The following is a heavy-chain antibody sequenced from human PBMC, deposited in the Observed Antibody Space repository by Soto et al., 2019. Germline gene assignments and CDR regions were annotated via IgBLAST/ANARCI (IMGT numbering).Heavy chain of an antibody. J-gene: IGHJ6*02. D-gene: IGHD2-21*02. Sequence: QITLKESGPTLVKPTQTLTLTGTFSGLSLSTTGVGVGWIRQPPGKALEWLALIYWDDDKRYSPSLKSRLTITKETSKNQVVLTMTNMDPVDTATYYCVQSRCGGDCLQSYSSHSYYGLDVWGQGTTVTVSS. CDR3: VQSRCGGDCLQSYSSHSYYGLDV. V-gene: IGHV2-5*02. CDR2: IYWDDDK. CDR1: GLSLSTTGVG.